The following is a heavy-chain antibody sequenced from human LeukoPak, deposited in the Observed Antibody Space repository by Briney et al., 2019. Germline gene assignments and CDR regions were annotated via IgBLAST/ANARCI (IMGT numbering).Heavy chain of an antibody. J-gene: IGHJ4*02. V-gene: IGHV1-18*01. CDR3: ARGSLFPHESYFDY. CDR2: ISAYNGNT. CDR1: GYTFTSYG. Sequence: ASVKVSCKASGYTFTSYGISWVRQAPGQGLEWMGWISAYNGNTNYAQKFQGRVTITADKSTSTAYMELSSLRSEDTAVYYCARGSLFPHESYFDYWGQGTLVTVSS.